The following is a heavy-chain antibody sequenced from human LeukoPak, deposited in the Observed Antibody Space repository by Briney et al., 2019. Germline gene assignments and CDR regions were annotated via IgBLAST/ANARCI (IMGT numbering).Heavy chain of an antibody. CDR3: ARVVASTSIDS. CDR2: IFHSGSV. D-gene: IGHD2-15*01. V-gene: IGHV4-38-2*02. Sequence: SETLSLTCIVSGYSIISDYFWGWVRQPPGQGPEWIGSIFHSGSVYYNPSLKSRVTISIDPSKNRFSLKLTSVTAADTAIYCARVVASTSIDSWGQGTLVTVSS. CDR1: GYSIISDYF. J-gene: IGHJ4*02.